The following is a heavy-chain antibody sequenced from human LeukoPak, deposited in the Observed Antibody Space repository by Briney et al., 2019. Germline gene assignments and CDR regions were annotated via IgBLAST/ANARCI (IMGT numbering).Heavy chain of an antibody. CDR1: GGSFSGYY. Sequence: TASETLSLTCAVYGGSFSGYYWSWIRQPPGKGLEWIGEINHSGSTNYNPSLKSRVTISVDTSKNQFSLKVASVTAADTSVYYCATVGSSGFAYWGQGTLVTVSS. D-gene: IGHD6-6*01. V-gene: IGHV4-34*01. CDR2: INHSGST. J-gene: IGHJ4*02. CDR3: ATVGSSGFAY.